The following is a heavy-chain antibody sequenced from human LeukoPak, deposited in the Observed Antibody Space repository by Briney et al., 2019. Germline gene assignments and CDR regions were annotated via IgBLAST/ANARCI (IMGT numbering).Heavy chain of an antibody. Sequence: PSETLSLTCAVYGGSFSGYYWSWIRQPPGKGLEWIGEINHSGSTNYNPSLKSRVTISVDTSKNQFSLKLSSVTAADTAVYYCARARGQYCSGGSCYAKRSWFDPWGQGTLVTVSS. CDR2: INHSGST. V-gene: IGHV4-34*01. CDR1: GGSFSGYY. D-gene: IGHD2-15*01. CDR3: ARARGQYCSGGSCYAKRSWFDP. J-gene: IGHJ5*02.